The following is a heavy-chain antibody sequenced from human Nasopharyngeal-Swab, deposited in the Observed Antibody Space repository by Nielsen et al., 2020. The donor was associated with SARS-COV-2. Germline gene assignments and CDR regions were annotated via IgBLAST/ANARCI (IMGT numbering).Heavy chain of an antibody. CDR1: GFTFDDYA. V-gene: IGHV3-43*02. CDR3: AKDFPQYYYYYGMDV. CDR2: ISGDGGST. J-gene: IGHJ6*02. Sequence: GGSLRLSCAASGFTFDDYAMHWVRQAPGKGLEWVSLISGDGGSTYYADSVKGRFTISRDNSKNSLYLQMNSLRTEDTALYYCAKDFPQYYYYYGMDVWGQGTTVTVSS.